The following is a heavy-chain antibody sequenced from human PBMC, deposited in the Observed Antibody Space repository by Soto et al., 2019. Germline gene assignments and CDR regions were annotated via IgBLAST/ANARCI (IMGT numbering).Heavy chain of an antibody. Sequence: EGQLEESGGALVQPGGSLRLSCAASGFTFSSSWMHWVRQVPGGGLVWISRIKYDVSTTNYAASVQGRFTISRDNADNMVYLQMNSLRADDTAVYYCARGALGRYCFDPWGQGTLVTVYS. V-gene: IGHV3-74*01. CDR2: IKYDVSTT. J-gene: IGHJ5*02. CDR3: ARGALGRYCFDP. CDR1: GFTFSSSW. D-gene: IGHD3-10*01.